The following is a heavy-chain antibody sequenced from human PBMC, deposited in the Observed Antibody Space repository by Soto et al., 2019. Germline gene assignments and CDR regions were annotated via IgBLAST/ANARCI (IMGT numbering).Heavy chain of an antibody. CDR1: GFSFSDYG. V-gene: IGHV3-33*01. CDR3: TRAGTMTGRCAFDI. D-gene: IGHD3-9*01. J-gene: IGHJ3*02. Sequence: QVQLVESGGGVVQPGRSLTLSCAASGFSFSDYGIHWVRQAPGKGLEWVALVWANGRNKNYADVVKGPFTISRDNFKNTVPRQMDSLTAGDTSVYYCTRAGTMTGRCAFDIWGQGTKVTVSS. CDR2: VWANGRNK.